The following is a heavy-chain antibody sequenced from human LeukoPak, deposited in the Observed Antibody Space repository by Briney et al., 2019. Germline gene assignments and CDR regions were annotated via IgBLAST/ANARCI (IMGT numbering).Heavy chain of an antibody. CDR1: GFTFSSYA. D-gene: IGHD4-17*01. Sequence: GGSLRLSCAASGFTFSSYAMHWVRQAPGKRLEWVAVISYDGSNKYYADSVKGRFTISRDNSKNTLYLQMNSLRAEDTAVYYCAGETYGNFDYWGQGTLVTVSS. J-gene: IGHJ4*02. CDR3: AGETYGNFDY. CDR2: ISYDGSNK. V-gene: IGHV3-30-3*01.